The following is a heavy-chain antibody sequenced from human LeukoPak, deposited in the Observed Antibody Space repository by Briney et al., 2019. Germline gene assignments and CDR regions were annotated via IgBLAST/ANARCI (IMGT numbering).Heavy chain of an antibody. J-gene: IGHJ4*02. V-gene: IGHV4-59*01. CDR1: GGSISTYY. CDR3: ARGRWISRSWYLDY. Sequence: SETLSLTCTVSGGSISTYYWSWIRQPPGKGLEWIGYIYYSGSTNYNPSLKSRVTISVDTSKNQFSLKLSSVTAADTALYYCARGRWISRSWYLDYWGQGTLVTVSS. D-gene: IGHD6-13*01. CDR2: IYYSGST.